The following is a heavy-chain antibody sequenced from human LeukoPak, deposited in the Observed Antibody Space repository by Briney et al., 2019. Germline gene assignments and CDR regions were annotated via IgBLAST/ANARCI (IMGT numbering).Heavy chain of an antibody. D-gene: IGHD3-3*01. CDR2: ISYDGSNK. Sequence: GGSLRLSCTASGFSFSSYAMSWVRQASGKGLEWVAVISYDGSNKYYADSVKGRFTISRDNSKNTLYLQMNSLRAEDTAVYYCARDKDDCYFDYWGQGTLVTVSS. V-gene: IGHV3-30-3*01. CDR1: GFSFSSYA. CDR3: ARDKDDCYFDY. J-gene: IGHJ4*02.